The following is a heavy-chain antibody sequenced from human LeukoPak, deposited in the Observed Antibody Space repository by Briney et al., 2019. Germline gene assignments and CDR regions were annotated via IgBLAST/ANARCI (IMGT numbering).Heavy chain of an antibody. CDR2: ISWNSGSI. D-gene: IGHD6-6*01. J-gene: IGHJ3*02. Sequence: PGGSLRLSCAASGFTFDDYAMHWVRQAPGKGLEWVSGISWNSGSIGYADSVKGRFTISRDNAKDSLYLQMNSLRAEDMALYYCAKLGSSSANDAFDIWGQGTMVTVSS. CDR3: AKLGSSSANDAFDI. CDR1: GFTFDDYA. V-gene: IGHV3-9*03.